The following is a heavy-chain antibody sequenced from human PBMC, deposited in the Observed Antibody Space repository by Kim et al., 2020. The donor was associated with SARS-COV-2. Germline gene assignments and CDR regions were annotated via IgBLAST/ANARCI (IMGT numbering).Heavy chain of an antibody. CDR3: ARFLTPYDINRPLDP. CDR1: GYSFTSYW. D-gene: IGHD3-9*01. J-gene: IGHJ5*02. Sequence: GESLKISCKGSGYSFTSYWIGWVRQMPGKGLEWMGIIYPGDSDTRYSPSFQGQVTISADKSISTAYLQWSSLKASDTAMYYCARFLTPYDINRPLDPWGQGTLVTVSS. V-gene: IGHV5-51*01. CDR2: IYPGDSDT.